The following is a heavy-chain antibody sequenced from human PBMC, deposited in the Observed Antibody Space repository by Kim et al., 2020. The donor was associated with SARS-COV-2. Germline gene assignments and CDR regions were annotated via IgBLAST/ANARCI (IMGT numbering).Heavy chain of an antibody. J-gene: IGHJ4*02. CDR1: GFSFSSSA. Sequence: GGSLRLSCAASGFSFSSSAMSWVRQAPVRGLEWVSAISASGSNTYYADSVKGRFTVSRDNSKNTLYLQLNSLRADDTAVYYCARENADVGRVSVIDYWGQGALVTVSS. CDR3: ARENADVGRVSVIDY. CDR2: ISASGSNT. D-gene: IGHD3-16*02. V-gene: IGHV3-23*01.